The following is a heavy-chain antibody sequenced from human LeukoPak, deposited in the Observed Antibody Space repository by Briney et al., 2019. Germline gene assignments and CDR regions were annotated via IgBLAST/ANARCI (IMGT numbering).Heavy chain of an antibody. D-gene: IGHD6-13*01. Sequence: PSETLSLTCAVSGGSISRSNWWSWVRQSPGKGLEWIGEIYHSGSTNYNPSLKSRVTISVDKSKNQFSLKLSSMTAADTAVYYCARDLLDLAAGGRKYYFDYWGQGTLVTVSS. CDR1: GGSISRSNW. CDR3: ARDLLDLAAGGRKYYFDY. J-gene: IGHJ4*02. V-gene: IGHV4-4*02. CDR2: IYHSGST.